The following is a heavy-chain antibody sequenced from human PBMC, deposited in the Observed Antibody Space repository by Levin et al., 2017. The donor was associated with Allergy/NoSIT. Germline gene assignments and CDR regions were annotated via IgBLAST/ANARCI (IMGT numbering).Heavy chain of an antibody. CDR2: IDTDGSAK. D-gene: IGHD3/OR15-3a*01. V-gene: IGHV3-7*01. CDR1: GFTFSNFT. CDR3: VKDKAGDWSFDY. Sequence: ETLSLTCEGSGFTFSNFTWNWVRQAPGKGLEWVANIDTDGSAKNYVDSVKGRFTISRDNAKKSLHLQMNSLRVEDTAVYYCVKDKAGDWSFDYWGQGTLVTVSS. J-gene: IGHJ4*02.